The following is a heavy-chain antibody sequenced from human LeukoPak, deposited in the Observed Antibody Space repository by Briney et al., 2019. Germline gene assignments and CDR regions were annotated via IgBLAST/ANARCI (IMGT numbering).Heavy chain of an antibody. CDR1: GGSISSYY. CDR2: IYYSGST. CDR3: ARFPSGSGRYYYMDV. Sequence: PSETLSLTCTVSGGSISSYYWSWIRQPPGKGLEWIGYIYYSGSTNYNPSLKSRVTISVDTSKNQFSLKLSSVTAADTAVYYCARFPSGSGRYYYMDVWGKGTTVTVSS. J-gene: IGHJ6*03. D-gene: IGHD7-27*01. V-gene: IGHV4-59*01.